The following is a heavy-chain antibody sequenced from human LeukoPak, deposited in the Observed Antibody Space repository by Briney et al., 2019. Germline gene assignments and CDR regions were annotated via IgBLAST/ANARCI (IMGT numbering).Heavy chain of an antibody. J-gene: IGHJ5*02. D-gene: IGHD6-6*01. Sequence: SETLSLTCTVSGGSISSYYWSWIRQPPGKGLEWIGYIYYSGSPNYNPSLKGRVTISVDTSKNQFSLKLSSVTAADTAVYYCAREGSSSGYHWFDPWGQGTLVTVSS. V-gene: IGHV4-59*01. CDR2: IYYSGSP. CDR3: AREGSSSGYHWFDP. CDR1: GGSISSYY.